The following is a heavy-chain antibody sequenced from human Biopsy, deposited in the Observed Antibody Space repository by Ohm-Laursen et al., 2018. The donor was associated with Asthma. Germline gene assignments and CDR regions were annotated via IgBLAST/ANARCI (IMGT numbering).Heavy chain of an antibody. CDR3: VRDGTDDAFDI. CDR1: GFSFSNFA. CDR2: ISKDASTQ. Sequence: SLRLSCAASGFSFSNFAIHWVRQAPGKGLEWVGVISKDASTQDYADSVRGRFTMARDNSKNTLDLRMNSLREEDTAVYYCVRDGTDDAFDIWGQGTVVSVSS. V-gene: IGHV3-30*01. J-gene: IGHJ3*02. D-gene: IGHD1-1*01.